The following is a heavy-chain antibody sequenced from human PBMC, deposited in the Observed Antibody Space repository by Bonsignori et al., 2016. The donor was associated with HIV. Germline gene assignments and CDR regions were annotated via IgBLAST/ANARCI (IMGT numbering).Heavy chain of an antibody. J-gene: IGHJ4*02. CDR2: IKQNGSEK. CDR3: ARDRRGYRF. CDR1: GFTFSNYW. V-gene: IGHV3-7*01. Sequence: EVQLVESGGGLVQPGGSLRLSCAASGFTFSNYWMSWVRQAPGKGLEWVANIKQNGSEKYYVDSVKGRFTISRDNAKNSLYLHMNSLRVEDTAVYYCARDRRGYRFWGQGTLVTV. D-gene: IGHD5-18*01.